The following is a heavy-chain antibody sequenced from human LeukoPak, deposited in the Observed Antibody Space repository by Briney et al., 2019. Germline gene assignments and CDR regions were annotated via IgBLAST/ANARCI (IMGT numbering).Heavy chain of an antibody. D-gene: IGHD3-16*02. CDR1: GFTLSSYA. CDR3: AKDPIMITFGGVIPPPDYMDV. Sequence: GGSLRLSCAASGFTLSSYAMSWVRQAPGKGLEWVSAISDSGNTYHADSVKGRFTISRDSSKNTLFLQMNRLRPEDAAVYYCAKDPIMITFGGVIPPPDYMDVWGKGTTVTISS. V-gene: IGHV3-23*01. J-gene: IGHJ6*03. CDR2: ISDSGNT.